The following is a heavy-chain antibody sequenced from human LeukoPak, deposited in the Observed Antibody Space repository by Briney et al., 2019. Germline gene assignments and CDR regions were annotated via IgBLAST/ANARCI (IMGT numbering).Heavy chain of an antibody. CDR1: GFTFSSYS. CDR3: ARDPGHFDY. Sequence: GGSLRLSCAASGFTFSSYSMNWVRQAPGKGLEWISYISSSGSTIYYADSVKGRFTISRDNAKNSLYLQMNSLRAEDTAVYYCARDPGHFDYWGQGTLVTVPS. CDR2: ISSSGSTI. V-gene: IGHV3-48*04. J-gene: IGHJ4*02.